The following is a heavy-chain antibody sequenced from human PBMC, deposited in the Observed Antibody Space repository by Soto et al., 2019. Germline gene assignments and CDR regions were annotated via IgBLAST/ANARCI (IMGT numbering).Heavy chain of an antibody. CDR3: ASSVFP. D-gene: IGHD1-26*01. CDR1: GGSISSGGYY. V-gene: IGHV4-31*03. Sequence: QVQLQESGPGLVKPSQTLSLTCTVSGGSISSGGYYWTWIRQHPGKGLEWIGYIYYSGSTYSSPALKGRVTRSVDTPKNQFSLKLSSVTAAATAVYYCASSVFPWGQGTLATVSS. CDR2: IYYSGST. J-gene: IGHJ5*02.